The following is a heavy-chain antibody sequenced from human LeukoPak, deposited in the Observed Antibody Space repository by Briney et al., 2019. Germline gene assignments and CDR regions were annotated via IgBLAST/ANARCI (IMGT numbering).Heavy chain of an antibody. CDR1: GFTFSDHY. CDR2: TRNKANSYTT. V-gene: IGHV3-72*01. CDR3: ARSYSEDAFDI. Sequence: PGGSLRLSCAASGFTFSDHYMDWVRQAPGKGLEWVGRTRNKANSYTTEYAASVKGRFTISRDDSKNSLYLQMNSLRAEDTAVYYCARSYSEDAFDIWGQGTMVTVSS. J-gene: IGHJ3*02. D-gene: IGHD5-12*01.